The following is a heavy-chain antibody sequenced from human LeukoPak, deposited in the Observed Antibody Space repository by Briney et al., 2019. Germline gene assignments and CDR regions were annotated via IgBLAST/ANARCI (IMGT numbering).Heavy chain of an antibody. CDR2: ISAYNGNT. J-gene: IGHJ6*03. Sequence: ASVKVSCKASGYTFTSYGISWVRQAPGQGLEWMGWISAYNGNTNYAQKLQGRVTMTTDTSTSTAYMELSSLRSEDMAVYYCARGRSSGWSHMDVWGKGTTVTVSS. V-gene: IGHV1-18*03. CDR3: ARGRSSGWSHMDV. D-gene: IGHD6-19*01. CDR1: GYTFTSYG.